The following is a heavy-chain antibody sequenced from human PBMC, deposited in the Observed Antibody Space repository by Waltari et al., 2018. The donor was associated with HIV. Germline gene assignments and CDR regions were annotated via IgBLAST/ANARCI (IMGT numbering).Heavy chain of an antibody. CDR2: ISYDGSNK. V-gene: IGHV3-30*18. Sequence: QVQLVESGGGVVRPRRSLRLACAASGFTFSSYGRHRVRQAPGKGLEWVAVISYDGSNKYYADSVKGRFTISRDNSKNTLYLQMNSLRAEDTAVYYCAKDRQKIGYYDILTGYLDYWGQGTLVTVSS. CDR3: AKDRQKIGYYDILTGYLDY. J-gene: IGHJ4*02. CDR1: GFTFSSYG. D-gene: IGHD3-9*01.